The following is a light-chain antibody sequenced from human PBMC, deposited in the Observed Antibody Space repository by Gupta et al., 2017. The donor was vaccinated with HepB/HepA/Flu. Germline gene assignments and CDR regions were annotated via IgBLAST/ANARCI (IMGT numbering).Light chain of an antibody. V-gene: IGLV1-47*01. CDR3: AAWENSLSRWA. CDR2: RND. Sequence: QSLLTQPPSVSGTPGQRVPIPCSGSSSNVGRRFLYWYQQFPGAAPKLLIYRNDQRPSGVPDRVSGSKAGSSDSLAISGLRSEDEAKYYCAAWENSLSRWAFGGGTQVNVL. CDR1: SSNVGRRF. J-gene: IGLJ2*01.